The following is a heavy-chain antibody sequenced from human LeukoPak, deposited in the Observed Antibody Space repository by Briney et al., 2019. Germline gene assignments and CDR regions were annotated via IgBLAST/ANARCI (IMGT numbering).Heavy chain of an antibody. V-gene: IGHV4-61*02. CDR3: ARATVPVVVVVPAATPEAFDI. D-gene: IGHD2-2*01. CDR2: IYTSGST. J-gene: IGHJ3*02. Sequence: SETLSLTCTVSGGSISSGSYYWSWIRQPAGKGLEWIGRIYTSGSTNYNPSLKSRVTISVDTSKNQFSLKLSSVTAADTAVYYCARATVPVVVVVPAATPEAFDIWGQGTMVTVSS. CDR1: GGSISSGSYY.